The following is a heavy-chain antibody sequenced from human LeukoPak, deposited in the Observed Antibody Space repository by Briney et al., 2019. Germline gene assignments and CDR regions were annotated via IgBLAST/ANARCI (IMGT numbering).Heavy chain of an antibody. J-gene: IGHJ4*02. CDR1: GYTFTSYY. Sequence: ASVKVSCKASGYTFTSYYMHWVRQAPGQGLEWMGIINPSGGSTSYAQKFQGRVTMTRGTSTSTVYMELSSLRSEDTAVYYCARDTPVGYYDSSGYFDYWGQGTLVTVSS. CDR2: INPSGGST. V-gene: IGHV1-46*01. CDR3: ARDTPVGYYDSSGYFDY. D-gene: IGHD3-22*01.